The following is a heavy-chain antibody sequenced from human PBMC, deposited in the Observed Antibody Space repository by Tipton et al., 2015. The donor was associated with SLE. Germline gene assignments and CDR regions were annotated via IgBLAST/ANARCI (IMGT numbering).Heavy chain of an antibody. V-gene: IGHV4-34*01. CDR1: GGSFSGYY. Sequence: TLSLTCAVYGGSFSGYYWSWIRQPPGKGLEWIGEINHSGSTNYNPSLKSRVTISVDTSKNQFSLKLGSVTAADTAVYYCARRRGSGRSFDYWGQGTLVTVSS. J-gene: IGHJ4*02. CDR2: INHSGST. CDR3: ARRRGSGRSFDY. D-gene: IGHD3-10*01.